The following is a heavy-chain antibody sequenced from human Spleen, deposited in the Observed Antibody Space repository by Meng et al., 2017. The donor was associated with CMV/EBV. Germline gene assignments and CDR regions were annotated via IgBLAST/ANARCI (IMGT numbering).Heavy chain of an antibody. CDR2: IKNKADGGTT. Sequence: GGSLRLSCAASGFTFSNAWMRWVRQASGKGLEWVGRIKNKADGGTTDYAAPVKGRFTIPRDDSKNTLYRQMNSLRPEDTAMYYCTTVHYWGPGTLVTVSS. CDR1: GFTFSNAW. CDR3: TTVHY. J-gene: IGHJ4*02. V-gene: IGHV3-15*01.